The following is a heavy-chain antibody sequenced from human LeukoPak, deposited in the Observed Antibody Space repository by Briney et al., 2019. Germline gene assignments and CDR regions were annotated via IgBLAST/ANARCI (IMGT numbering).Heavy chain of an antibody. CDR2: ISYSGST. V-gene: IGHV4-59*08. CDR1: GGSISSHY. CDR3: ARDDYGDYFDY. D-gene: IGHD4-17*01. J-gene: IGHJ4*02. Sequence: PSETLSLTCTVPGGSISSHYWSWIRQPPGKGLEWIGYISYSGSTNYNPSLKSRVNISVDTSKNQFSLKLSSVTAADTAVYYCARDDYGDYFDYWGQGTLVTVSS.